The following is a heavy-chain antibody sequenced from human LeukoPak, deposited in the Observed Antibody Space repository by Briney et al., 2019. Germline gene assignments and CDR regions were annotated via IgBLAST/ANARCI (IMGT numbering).Heavy chain of an antibody. CDR3: VKDALGYSNYEGFFDY. V-gene: IGHV3-30*02. Sequence: SGGSLRLSCAASGFTFSSYGMHWVRQAPGKGLEWVAVIWYDGSNKYYADSVKGRFTISRDNSKNTLYLQMSSLRAEDTAVYYCVKDALGYSNYEGFFDYWGQGTLVTVSS. D-gene: IGHD4-11*01. CDR2: IWYDGSNK. J-gene: IGHJ4*02. CDR1: GFTFSSYG.